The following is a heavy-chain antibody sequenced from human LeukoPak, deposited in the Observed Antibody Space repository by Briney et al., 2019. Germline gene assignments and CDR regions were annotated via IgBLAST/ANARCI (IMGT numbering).Heavy chain of an antibody. J-gene: IGHJ6*02. CDR3: VRDQFS. V-gene: IGHV3-66*01. D-gene: IGHD3-3*01. Sequence: GGSLRLSCAASGFTVISNYMSWVRQAPGRLEWLSVTYSGETQYADSVKGRFTISRDDSKNTLYLQMNSLRAEDTAIYYCVRDQFSWGQGTTVTVSS. CDR2: TYSGET. CDR1: GFTVISNY.